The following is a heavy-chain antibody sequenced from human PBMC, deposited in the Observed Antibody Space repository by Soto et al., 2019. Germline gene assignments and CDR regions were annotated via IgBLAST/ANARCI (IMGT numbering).Heavy chain of an antibody. V-gene: IGHV1-18*04. CDR2: ISAYSGNT. CDR3: ARVVKAGDYGDYGRYYFDY. J-gene: IGHJ4*01. Sequence: QVQLVQSGAEVKKPGASVKVSCKASGCTFTTYGITWVRQAPGQGLEWMGWISAYSGNTNYAQKLQGRLTVTTDTSTNTAYMDLRILRSDDTAVYYCARVVKAGDYGDYGRYYFDYWGRGTLVTVSS. D-gene: IGHD4-17*01. CDR1: GCTFTTYG.